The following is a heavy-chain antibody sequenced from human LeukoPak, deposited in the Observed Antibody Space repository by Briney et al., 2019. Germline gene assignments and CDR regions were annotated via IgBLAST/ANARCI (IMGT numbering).Heavy chain of an antibody. CDR2: ISSSGSTI. V-gene: IGHV3-11*01. Sequence: GGSLRLSCAASGFTFSDYYMSWIRQAPGKGLEWVSYISSSGSTIYCADSVKGRFTISRDNAKNSLYLQMNSLRAEDTAVYYCSVSRKNKNYRPFDYWGQGTLVTVSS. J-gene: IGHJ4*02. CDR3: SVSRKNKNYRPFDY. D-gene: IGHD1-7*01. CDR1: GFTFSDYY.